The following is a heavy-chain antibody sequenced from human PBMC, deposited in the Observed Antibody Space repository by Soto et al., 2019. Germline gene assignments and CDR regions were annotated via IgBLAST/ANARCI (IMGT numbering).Heavy chain of an antibody. CDR1: GGSISSGDYY. CDR2: IYYSGST. Sequence: QVQLQESGPGLVKPSQTLSLTSTVSGGSISSGDYYWSWIRQPPGKGLEWLGYIYYSGSTYYNPSLKSRVTISVDTSNNQCSLKLSTVTAADTAVYYCARGGRMVVRWYFDLWGRGTLVTVSS. CDR3: ARGGRMVVRWYFDL. D-gene: IGHD6-6*01. J-gene: IGHJ2*01. V-gene: IGHV4-30-4*01.